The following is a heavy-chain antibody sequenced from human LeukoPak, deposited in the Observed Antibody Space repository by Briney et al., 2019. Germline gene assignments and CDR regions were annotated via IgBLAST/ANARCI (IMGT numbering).Heavy chain of an antibody. CDR1: GFTFSSYA. CDR3: AKDRPYITSWYGCSTP. J-gene: IGHJ5*02. V-gene: IGHV3-7*03. CDR2: IKQDGGEK. D-gene: IGHD6-13*01. Sequence: GGSLRLSCAASGFTFSSYAMSWVRQAPGKGLEWVANIKQDGGEKYYVESVKGRFTISRDNAKNSLYLQMNSLRVEDTAVYYCAKDRPYITSWYGCSTPWGQGTLVTVSS.